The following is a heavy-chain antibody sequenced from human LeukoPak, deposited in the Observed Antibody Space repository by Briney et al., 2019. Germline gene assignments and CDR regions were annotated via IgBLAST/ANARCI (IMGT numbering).Heavy chain of an antibody. CDR3: ARGGLELPYYYYGMDD. CDR1: GFTFSSYG. V-gene: IGHV3-33*01. CDR2: IWYDGSNK. Sequence: PGRSLRLSCAASGFTFSSYGMHWVRQAPGKGLEWVAVIWYDGSNKYYADSVKGRFTISRDNSKNTLYLQMNSLRAEDTAVYYCARGGLELPYYYYGMDDWGQGTTVTVSS. D-gene: IGHD1-7*01. J-gene: IGHJ6*02.